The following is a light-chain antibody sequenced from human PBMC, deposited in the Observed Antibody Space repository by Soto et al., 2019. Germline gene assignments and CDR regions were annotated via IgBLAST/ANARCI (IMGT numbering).Light chain of an antibody. CDR1: SRDVDDYNY. J-gene: IGLJ1*01. CDR3: CSYGGTFYV. V-gene: IGLV2-11*01. Sequence: QSALTQPRSVSGSPGQSVTISCTGTSRDVDDYNYVSWFQQHPGKAPKLMIYDVSERPSGVPDRFSGSKSGNTASLTISGLQAEDEADYYCCSYGGTFYVFGTGTKVTV. CDR2: DVS.